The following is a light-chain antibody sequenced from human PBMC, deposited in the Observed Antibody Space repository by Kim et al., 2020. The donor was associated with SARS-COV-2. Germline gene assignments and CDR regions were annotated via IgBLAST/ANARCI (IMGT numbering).Light chain of an antibody. V-gene: IGKV3-15*01. J-gene: IGKJ2*01. CDR2: DTS. Sequence: SQSPATVSESPGERATLSCTASQSVTRHLAWYQQKPGQPPRLVIYDTSTRATGIPARFKGSGSGTEFTLTISSLQSEDCAVYYCQQYSNWPPYTFGQGTKVEI. CDR3: QQYSNWPPYT. CDR1: QSVTRH.